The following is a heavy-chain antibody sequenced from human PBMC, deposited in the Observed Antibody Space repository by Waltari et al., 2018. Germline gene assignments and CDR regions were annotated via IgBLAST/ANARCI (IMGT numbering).Heavy chain of an antibody. J-gene: IGHJ6*02. CDR3: TTGPINYSYGYEGAYYYYYGMDV. CDR2: IKSKTDGGTT. CDR1: GFTFSGSA. D-gene: IGHD5-18*01. Sequence: EVQLVESGGGLVQPGGSLKLSCAASGFTFSGSAMHWVRQASGQGLEWVGRIKSKTDGGTTDYPAPVKGRFTISRDDSKNTLYLQMNSLKTEDTAVYYCTTGPINYSYGYEGAYYYYYGMDVWGQGTTVTVSS. V-gene: IGHV3-15*07.